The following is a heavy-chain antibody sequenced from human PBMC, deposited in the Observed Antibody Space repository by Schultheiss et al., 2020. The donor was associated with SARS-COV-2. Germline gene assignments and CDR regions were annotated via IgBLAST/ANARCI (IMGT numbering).Heavy chain of an antibody. J-gene: IGHJ3*02. CDR1: GFTVSSNY. CDR2: IYSGGST. D-gene: IGHD3-22*01. Sequence: GGSLRLSCAASGFTVSSNYMSWVRQAPGKGLEWVSVIYSGGSTYYADSVKGRFTISRDNSKNTLYLQMNSLRAEDTAVYYCARDPSYDSSGYDAFDIWGQGTMVTVSS. CDR3: ARDPSYDSSGYDAFDI. V-gene: IGHV3-53*01.